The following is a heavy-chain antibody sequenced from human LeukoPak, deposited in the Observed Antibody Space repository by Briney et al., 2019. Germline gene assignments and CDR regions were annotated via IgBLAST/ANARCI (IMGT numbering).Heavy chain of an antibody. V-gene: IGHV3-53*01. Sequence: CLRPACAAAGPIVSSNYMRSVRQHPGKRLEWVSTIDSGGSTYYADSVKGRFTTSRDNSQNTLYLQMNSLRAEDTALYYCARAATLAWPFDYWGQGTLVNV. CDR2: IDSGGST. CDR1: GPIVSSNY. CDR3: ARAATLAWPFDY. J-gene: IGHJ4*02.